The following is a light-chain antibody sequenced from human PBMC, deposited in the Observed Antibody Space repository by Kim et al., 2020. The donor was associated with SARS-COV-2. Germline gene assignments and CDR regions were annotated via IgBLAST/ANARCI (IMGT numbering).Light chain of an antibody. CDR3: IPYAGNNEWV. Sequence: QSELTQPPSASGSPGQAVTISCTGTSRDVGTYYYVYWYQQHPGKAPKLLIYEDNNRPSGVPDRFSGSKSGNTASLTVSGLQAEDEADYYCIPYAGNNEWVFGGGTQVTVL. J-gene: IGLJ2*01. V-gene: IGLV2-8*01. CDR2: EDN. CDR1: SRDVGTYYY.